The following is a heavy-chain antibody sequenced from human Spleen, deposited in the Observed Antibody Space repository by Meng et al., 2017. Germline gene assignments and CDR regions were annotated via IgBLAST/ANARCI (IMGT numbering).Heavy chain of an antibody. V-gene: IGHV4-4*07. D-gene: IGHD3-9*01. J-gene: IGHJ6*02. CDR1: GGSVSGYY. CDR3: ARSALRYFACMDV. Sequence: SETLSLTCTVSGGSVSGYYWSWIRQPAGKGLEWIGHIYTSGSTNYNPSLKSRVTMSVDTSKNQFSLNLRSVTAADTAVYYCARSALRYFACMDVWGQGTTVTVSS. CDR2: IYTSGST.